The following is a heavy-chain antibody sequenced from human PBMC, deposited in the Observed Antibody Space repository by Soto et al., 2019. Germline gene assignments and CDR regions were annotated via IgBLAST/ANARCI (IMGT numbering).Heavy chain of an antibody. CDR2: IMPIFGTA. V-gene: IGHV1-69*12. Sequence: QVPLVQSGAEVKKPGSSVKVSCKASGGTLSSYAISWVRQAPGQGLEWMGGIMPIFGTANYAQKFQGRVTITADESTSTAYMELSSLRSEDTAVYYCARGLAVATIQPGDYWGQGTLVTVSS. D-gene: IGHD5-12*01. CDR1: GGTLSSYA. CDR3: ARGLAVATIQPGDY. J-gene: IGHJ4*02.